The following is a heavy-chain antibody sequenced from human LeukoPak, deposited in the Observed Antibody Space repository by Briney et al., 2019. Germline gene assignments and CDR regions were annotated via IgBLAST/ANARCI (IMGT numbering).Heavy chain of an antibody. V-gene: IGHV3-64D*09. D-gene: IGHD3-22*01. CDR1: GFSFSSNA. Sequence: GGSLRLSCSASGFSFSSNAIHWVRQAPGKGLENVSGISSNGGSTSYADSVKGRFIISRDNSKNTLYLQMSSLRAEDTAVYYCASMYYYDSSGYYPFDYWGQGTLVTVSS. CDR3: ASMYYYDSSGYYPFDY. CDR2: ISSNGGST. J-gene: IGHJ4*02.